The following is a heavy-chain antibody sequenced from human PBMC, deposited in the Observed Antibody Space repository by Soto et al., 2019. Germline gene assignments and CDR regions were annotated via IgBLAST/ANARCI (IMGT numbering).Heavy chain of an antibody. CDR3: ARLLGSGNYLGIFDAFDI. Sequence: QVQLQESGPGLVQPSQTLSLACTVSGGSITTVGNYWSWIRQFPGKGLEWIGHISYSGSTNSNPSLGSRLSMSVDTSKNQFSLELSSVTAADTAVYYCARLLGSGNYLGIFDAFDIWGRGTVVTVSS. CDR1: GGSITTVGNY. D-gene: IGHD1-26*01. V-gene: IGHV4-31*03. CDR2: ISYSGST. J-gene: IGHJ3*02.